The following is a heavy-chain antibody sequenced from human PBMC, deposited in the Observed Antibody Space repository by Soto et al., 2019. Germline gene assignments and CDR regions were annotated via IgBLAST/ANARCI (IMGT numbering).Heavy chain of an antibody. J-gene: IGHJ4*02. V-gene: IGHV4-31*03. Sequence: LSLTCSVSGGSITTGICYWSWIRQNAGEGLEWIGNIFPSGRSHFNPSFKSRSQLFVDTSKNQFSLRLDSVTAAGTALYRCARTCGGRRYFGSWGLGILVTVSS. D-gene: IGHD2-21*01. CDR1: GGSITTGICY. CDR2: IFPSGRS. CDR3: ARTCGGRRYFGS.